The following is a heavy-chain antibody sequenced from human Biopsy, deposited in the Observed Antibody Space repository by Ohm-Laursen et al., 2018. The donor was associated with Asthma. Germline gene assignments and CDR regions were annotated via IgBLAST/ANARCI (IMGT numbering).Heavy chain of an antibody. CDR1: GFTFSSYS. D-gene: IGHD2-2*01. J-gene: IGHJ4*02. Sequence: LRLSCSASGFTFSSYSMNWVRQAPGKGLEWVSSISSSSSYIYYADSVKGRFTISRDNAKNSLYLQMNSLGAEDTAVYYCARDGTDMNEAMPKDYWGQGTLVTVSS. CDR2: ISSSSSYI. CDR3: ARDGTDMNEAMPKDY. V-gene: IGHV3-21*01.